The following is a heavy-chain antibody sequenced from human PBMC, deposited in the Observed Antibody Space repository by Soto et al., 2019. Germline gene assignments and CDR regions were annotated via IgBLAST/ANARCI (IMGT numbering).Heavy chain of an antibody. CDR3: ARGRRDLGYCTNGVCYTASVSNWFDP. D-gene: IGHD2-8*01. Sequence: SESLSLTCAVYGGSFSEYYWSWIRQPPGKGLEGIGEINRSGSTDYNPSLKSRVAISVDTSKNQFSLKLSSVTAADTAVYYCARGRRDLGYCTNGVCYTASVSNWFDPWGQGTLVTVSS. V-gene: IGHV4-34*01. CDR1: GGSFSEYY. J-gene: IGHJ5*02. CDR2: INRSGST.